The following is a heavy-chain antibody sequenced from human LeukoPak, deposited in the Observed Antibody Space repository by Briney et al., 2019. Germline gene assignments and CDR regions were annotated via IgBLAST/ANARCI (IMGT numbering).Heavy chain of an antibody. D-gene: IGHD1-7*01. Sequence: SQTLSLTCTVSGGSISSGGYYWSWIRQHPGKGLEWIGYIYYSGSTYYNPSLKSRVTISVDTSKTQFSLKLSSVTAADTAVYYCARRTWNYIDYWGREPWSPSPQ. J-gene: IGHJ4*02. CDR1: GGSISSGGYY. CDR2: IYYSGST. V-gene: IGHV4-31*03. CDR3: ARRTWNYIDY.